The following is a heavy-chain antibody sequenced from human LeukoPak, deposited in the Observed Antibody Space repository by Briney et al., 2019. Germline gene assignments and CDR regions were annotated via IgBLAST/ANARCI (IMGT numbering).Heavy chain of an antibody. Sequence: ASVKVSCKASGGTFSSYAITWVRQAPGQGLEWMGRINPNSGGTNYAQKFQGRVTMTRDTSISTAYMELSRLRSDDTAVYYCARPCSSTSCYRYWGQGTLVTVSS. CDR3: ARPCSSTSCYRY. CDR1: GGTFSSYA. CDR2: INPNSGGT. D-gene: IGHD2-2*01. J-gene: IGHJ4*02. V-gene: IGHV1-2*06.